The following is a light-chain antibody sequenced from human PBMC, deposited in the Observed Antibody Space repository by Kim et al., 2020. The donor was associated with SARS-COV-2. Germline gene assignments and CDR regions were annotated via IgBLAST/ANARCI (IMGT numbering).Light chain of an antibody. V-gene: IGLV1-47*02. CDR3: AAWDDSLSARL. Sequence: GQIFTFPCSGGDSNIANTFVYWYQQLPGAAPRLLIYGNTQRPSGVPDRFSGSKSGTSASLAISGLRPEDEADYYCAAWDDSLSARLFGGGTQLTVL. CDR2: GNT. J-gene: IGLJ2*01. CDR1: DSNIANTF.